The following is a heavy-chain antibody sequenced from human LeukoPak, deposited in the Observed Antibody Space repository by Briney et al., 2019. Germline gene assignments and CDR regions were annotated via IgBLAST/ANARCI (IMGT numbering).Heavy chain of an antibody. CDR1: GGSISSYY. Sequence: SSETLSLTCTVSGGSISSYYWSWLRQPPGKGLEWIGYIYYSGSTNYNPSLKSRVTISVDTSKNQFSLKLSSVTAADTAVYYCALGDSSGYSYYYDYWGQGTLVTVSS. J-gene: IGHJ4*02. CDR3: ALGDSSGYSYYYDY. V-gene: IGHV4-59*01. D-gene: IGHD3-22*01. CDR2: IYYSGST.